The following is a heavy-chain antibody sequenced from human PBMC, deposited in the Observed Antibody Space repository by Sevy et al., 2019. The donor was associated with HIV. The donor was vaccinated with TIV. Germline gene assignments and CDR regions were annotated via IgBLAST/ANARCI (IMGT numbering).Heavy chain of an antibody. CDR3: AKVSVDIVTRGSYFDY. CDR2: ISGSGGST. J-gene: IGHJ4*02. Sequence: GGSLRLSCAASGFTFSSYAMSWVRQAPGKGLEWVSAISGSGGSTYYADSVKGRFTISGDNSKNRLYLQMNSLRAEDTAVYYCAKVSVDIVTRGSYFDYWGQGTLVTVSS. CDR1: GFTFSSYA. D-gene: IGHD5-12*01. V-gene: IGHV3-23*01.